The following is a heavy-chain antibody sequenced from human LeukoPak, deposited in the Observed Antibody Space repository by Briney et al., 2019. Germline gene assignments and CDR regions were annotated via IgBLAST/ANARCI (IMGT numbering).Heavy chain of an antibody. D-gene: IGHD3-3*01. V-gene: IGHV1-46*01. Sequence: ASVKVSCKASGYTFTSYYMHWVRQAPGQGLEWMGIINPSGGSTSYAQKFQGRVTMTRDTSTSTVYMELSSLRSEDTAVYYCARDPGVVITHYGMDVWGQGTTVTVSS. J-gene: IGHJ6*02. CDR1: GYTFTSYY. CDR2: INPSGGST. CDR3: ARDPGVVITHYGMDV.